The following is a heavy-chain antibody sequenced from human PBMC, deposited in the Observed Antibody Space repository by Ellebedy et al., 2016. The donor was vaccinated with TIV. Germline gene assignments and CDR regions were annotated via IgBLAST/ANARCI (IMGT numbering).Heavy chain of an antibody. CDR1: GFTFSTYS. J-gene: IGHJ4*02. CDR3: AREGGTYYSAHFDQ. CDR2: IGDDAVAT. V-gene: IGHV3-23*01. Sequence: GESLKISCAASGFTFSTYSLNWVRQAPGIGLEWVSAIGDDAVATHYADSVKGRFTISRDNFGNMLYLQMNGLGAEDTAVYYCAREGGTYYSAHFDQWGQGTPVTVSS. D-gene: IGHD1-26*01.